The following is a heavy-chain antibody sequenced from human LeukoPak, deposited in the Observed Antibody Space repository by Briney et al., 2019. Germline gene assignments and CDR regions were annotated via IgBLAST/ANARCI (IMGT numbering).Heavy chain of an antibody. D-gene: IGHD3-22*01. Sequence: SETLSLTCTVSGYSISSGYYWGWIRQPPGKGLEWIGRIYTSGSTNYNPSLKSRVTMSVDTSKNQFSLKLSSVTAADTAVYYCARGKPHYYDSSGYYPPHYAFDIWGQGTMVTVSS. CDR3: ARGKPHYYDSSGYYPPHYAFDI. CDR2: IYTSGST. J-gene: IGHJ3*02. V-gene: IGHV4-38-2*02. CDR1: GYSISSGYY.